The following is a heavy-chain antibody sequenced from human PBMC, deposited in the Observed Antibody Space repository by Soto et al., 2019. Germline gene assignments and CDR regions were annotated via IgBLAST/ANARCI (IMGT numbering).Heavy chain of an antibody. CDR1: GFTFSNYA. Sequence: EVQLLESGGGLVQPGGSLRLSCTASGFTFSNYAMSWVRQAPGKGLEWVSTISGSGDSTNYADSVKGQFAISRDNSNNRLYVQMDSLRVEDTAVYYCAKEIRRGYCSGGICYGYFDYWGQGTLVTVSS. J-gene: IGHJ4*02. V-gene: IGHV3-23*01. CDR2: ISGSGDST. CDR3: AKEIRRGYCSGGICYGYFDY. D-gene: IGHD2-15*01.